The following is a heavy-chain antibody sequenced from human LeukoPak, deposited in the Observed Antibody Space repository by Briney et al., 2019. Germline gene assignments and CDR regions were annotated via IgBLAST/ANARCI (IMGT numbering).Heavy chain of an antibody. D-gene: IGHD5-12*01. CDR3: ARNEVATAYYYYMDV. J-gene: IGHJ6*03. V-gene: IGHV1-18*03. CDR1: GYSFVLYG. CDR2: ISGSTGDT. Sequence: GASVKVSCKASGYSFVLYGISWVRQAPGEGPEWMGWISGSTGDTNYAQKFQGRVTMTADTSSSTAYMELRSLRLDDMAVYYCARNEVATAYYYYMDVWGKGTTVTVSS.